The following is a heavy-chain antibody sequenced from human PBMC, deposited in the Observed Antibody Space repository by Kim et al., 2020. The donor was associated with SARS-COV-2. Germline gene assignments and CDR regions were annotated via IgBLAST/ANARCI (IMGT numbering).Heavy chain of an antibody. D-gene: IGHD3-16*01. Sequence: ASVKVSCKGSGYTFLSYGVSWVRQAPGQGLEWMGGISAYNAETTYAQGLQGRVTMTTDTSTDTAFMELRSLRSDDTAIYYCARQGGSPQKGLDYWGQGTLVTVSS. CDR3: ARQGGSPQKGLDY. J-gene: IGHJ4*02. CDR1: GYTFLSYG. V-gene: IGHV1-18*01. CDR2: ISAYNAET.